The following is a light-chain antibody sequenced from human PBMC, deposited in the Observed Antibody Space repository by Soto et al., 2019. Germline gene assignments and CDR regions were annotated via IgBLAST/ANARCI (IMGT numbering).Light chain of an antibody. CDR2: GAS. CDR3: QQYNNWHL. V-gene: IGKV3-15*01. J-gene: IGKJ1*01. CDR1: QSVSIN. Sequence: EIVMTQSPATLSVSPGERATLSCRASQSVSINLAWYQQKPGQAPRLLIYGASTRATGIPARFSGSGSGTEFTLTISSLQSEDFAVYYCQQYNNWHLFGQGTK.